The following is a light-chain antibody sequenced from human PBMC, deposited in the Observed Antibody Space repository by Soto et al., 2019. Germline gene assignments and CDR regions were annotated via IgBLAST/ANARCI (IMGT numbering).Light chain of an antibody. Sequence: EIVMTQSPVTLSVSPGERATLSCRASQSVSSNLAWYQHKPGQAPRLLIYGASTRATGIPARFSGSGSGTEFTLTISSLQSEDLAVYYCQQYNNWPWTFGQGTKVEIK. CDR2: GAS. J-gene: IGKJ1*01. V-gene: IGKV3-15*01. CDR1: QSVSSN. CDR3: QQYNNWPWT.